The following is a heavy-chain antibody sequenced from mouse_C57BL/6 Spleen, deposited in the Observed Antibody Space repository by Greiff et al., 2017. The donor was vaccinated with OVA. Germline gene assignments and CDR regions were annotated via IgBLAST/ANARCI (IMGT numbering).Heavy chain of an antibody. CDR2: IYSRSGNT. D-gene: IGHD1-1*01. V-gene: IGHV1-81*01. Sequence: VQLQQSGAELARPGASVKLSCKASGYTFTSYGISWVKQRTGQGLAWIGEIYSRSGNTYYNEKFKGKATLTADKSSSTAYMELRSLTSEDAAVYFCARSGTTVVDYYAMDYWGQGTSVTVSS. J-gene: IGHJ4*01. CDR3: ARSGTTVVDYYAMDY. CDR1: GYTFTSYG.